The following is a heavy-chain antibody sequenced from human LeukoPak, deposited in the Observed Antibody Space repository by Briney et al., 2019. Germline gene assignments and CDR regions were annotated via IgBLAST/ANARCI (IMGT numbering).Heavy chain of an antibody. CDR3: ARQKQWLDLYYFDY. CDR2: IYYSGST. J-gene: IGHJ4*02. Sequence: PSETLSLTCTVSGGSISSSSYYWGWLRQPPGKGLEWIGSIYYSGSTYYNPSLKSRVTISVDTSKNQFSLKLSSVTAADTAVYYCARQKQWLDLYYFDYWGQGTLVTVSS. D-gene: IGHD6-19*01. V-gene: IGHV4-39*01. CDR1: GGSISSSSYY.